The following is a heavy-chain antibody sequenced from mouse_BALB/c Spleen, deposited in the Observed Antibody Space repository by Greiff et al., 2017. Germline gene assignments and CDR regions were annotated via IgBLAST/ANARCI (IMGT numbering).Heavy chain of an antibody. Sequence: VQRVESGPGLVAPSQSLSITCTVSGFSLTSYGVHWVRQPPGKGLEWLGVIWAGGSTNYNSALMSRLSISKDNSKSQVFLKMNSLQTDDTAMYYCARVSITTGGYAMDYWGQGTSVTVSS. CDR3: ARVSITTGGYAMDY. D-gene: IGHD1-1*01. CDR1: GFSLTSYG. J-gene: IGHJ4*01. CDR2: IWAGGST. V-gene: IGHV2-9*02.